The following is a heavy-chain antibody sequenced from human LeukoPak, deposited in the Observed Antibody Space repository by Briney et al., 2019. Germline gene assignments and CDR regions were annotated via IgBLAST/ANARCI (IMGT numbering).Heavy chain of an antibody. Sequence: SETLSLTCTVSGGSISSNDYYWDWIRQPPGMGLEYIGSIYYSGSTYYNPSLKSRVTISVDTSKNQFSLQPSSVTAADTAVYYCAGDVMSTALDAFDAWGQGTMVTVSS. V-gene: IGHV4-39*07. J-gene: IGHJ3*01. D-gene: IGHD1-1*01. CDR2: IYYSGST. CDR1: GGSISSNDYY. CDR3: AGDVMSTALDAFDA.